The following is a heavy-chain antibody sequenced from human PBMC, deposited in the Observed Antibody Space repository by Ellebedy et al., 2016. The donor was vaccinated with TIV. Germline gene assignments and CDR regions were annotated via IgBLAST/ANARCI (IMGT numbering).Heavy chain of an antibody. J-gene: IGHJ4*02. D-gene: IGHD2-21*02. CDR3: ARRDLWVVTAYYY. Sequence: KFQGRVTITRDTSASTAYMELSSLRSEDTAVYYCARRDLWVVTAYYYWGQGTLVTVSS. V-gene: IGHV1-3*01.